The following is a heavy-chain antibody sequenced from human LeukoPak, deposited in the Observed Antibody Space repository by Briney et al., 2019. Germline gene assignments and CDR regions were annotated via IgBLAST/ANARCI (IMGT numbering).Heavy chain of an antibody. D-gene: IGHD3-22*01. CDR1: GGSISSSSYY. Sequence: PSETLSLTCTVSGGSISSSSYYWGWIRQPPGKGLEWIGSIYYSGSTYYNPSLKSRVTISVDTSKNQFSLKLSSVTAADTAVYYCAGGSYYDSSGSPENWGQGTLVTVSS. CDR3: AGGSYYDSSGSPEN. J-gene: IGHJ4*02. V-gene: IGHV4-39*01. CDR2: IYYSGST.